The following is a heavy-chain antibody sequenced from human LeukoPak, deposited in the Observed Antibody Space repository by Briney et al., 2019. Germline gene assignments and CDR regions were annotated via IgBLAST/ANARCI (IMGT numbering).Heavy chain of an antibody. CDR3: ARGGRGGSCYSCVWFDP. D-gene: IGHD2-15*01. Sequence: SETLSLTCTVSGGSISSYYWSRIRQPPGKGLEWIGYIYYSGSTNYNPSLKSRVTISVDTSKNQFSLKLSSVTAADTAVYYCARGGRGGSCYSCVWFDPWGQGTLVTVSS. V-gene: IGHV4-59*01. CDR2: IYYSGST. CDR1: GGSISSYY. J-gene: IGHJ5*02.